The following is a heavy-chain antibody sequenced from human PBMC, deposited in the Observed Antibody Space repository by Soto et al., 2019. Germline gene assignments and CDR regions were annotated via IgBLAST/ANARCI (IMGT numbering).Heavy chain of an antibody. J-gene: IGHJ2*01. Sequence: SETLSLTCTVSNGSISTNDYYWNWIRQPPGRGLEWIGNVYYTGSTFYNPSLKSRVTISVDTSKNQFSLRLNSMTAADTAVYYCARDPRARYFDLWGRGTLVT. V-gene: IGHV4-30-4*01. CDR1: NGSISTNDYY. CDR2: VYYTGST. CDR3: ARDPRARYFDL.